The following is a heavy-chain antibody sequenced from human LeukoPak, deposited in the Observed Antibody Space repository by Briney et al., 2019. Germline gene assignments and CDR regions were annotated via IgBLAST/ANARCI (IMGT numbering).Heavy chain of an antibody. J-gene: IGHJ4*02. CDR1: GFTFSSYG. V-gene: IGHV3-33*06. CDR3: AKDRDGYGDHQFDY. Sequence: PGVSLRLSCAASGFTFSSYGMHWVPQAPGKGLEWVAVIWYDGSNKYYADSVKGRFTISRDNYKNTLYLQMNSLRAEDTAVYYCAKDRDGYGDHQFDYWGQGTLVTVSS. CDR2: IWYDGSNK. D-gene: IGHD4-17*01.